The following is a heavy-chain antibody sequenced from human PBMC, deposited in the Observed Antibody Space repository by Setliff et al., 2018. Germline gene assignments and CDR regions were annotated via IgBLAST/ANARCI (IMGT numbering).Heavy chain of an antibody. J-gene: IGHJ6*03. CDR1: GGTFRSYG. D-gene: IGHD2-21*02. Sequence: GPPVKVSCKASGGTFRSYGISWVRQAPGQGLEWMGGTIPMFGSANYAQKFLGRVTITTDESSSTGYMELSSLRSEDTAVYFCARESVVVVTTTNYYYYIDVWG. CDR2: TIPMFGSA. V-gene: IGHV1-69*05. CDR3: ARESVVVVTTTNYYYYIDV.